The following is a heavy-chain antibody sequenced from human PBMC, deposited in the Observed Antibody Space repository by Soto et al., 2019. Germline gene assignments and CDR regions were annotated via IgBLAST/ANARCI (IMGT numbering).Heavy chain of an antibody. CDR1: GGFVSSGSYY. D-gene: IGHD1-1*01. J-gene: IGHJ3*02. Sequence: QVQLQQWGAGLLKPSETLSLTCAVYGGFVSSGSYYWSWIRQPPGKGLEWIGEMSHSGGTHFNPSLKSRVTTSVDTSKNQFPLKMSSVTAADTALYYCARVERGTATTVVDAFDIWGPGTMVTVSS. V-gene: IGHV4-34*01. CDR3: ARVERGTATTVVDAFDI. CDR2: MSHSGGT.